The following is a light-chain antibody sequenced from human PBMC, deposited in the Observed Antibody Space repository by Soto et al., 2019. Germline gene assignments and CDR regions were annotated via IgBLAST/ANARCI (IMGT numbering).Light chain of an antibody. CDR2: DVS. Sequence: QSALTQPPSASGSPGQSVTISCTGTSNDVGGYNYVSWYQQHPGKAPKLMIYDVSKRPSGVPDRFSGSKSGNTASLTISGLQAEDEADYYCCSYAGSYTYVFGTGTKLTVL. J-gene: IGLJ1*01. CDR3: CSYAGSYTYV. CDR1: SNDVGGYNY. V-gene: IGLV2-11*01.